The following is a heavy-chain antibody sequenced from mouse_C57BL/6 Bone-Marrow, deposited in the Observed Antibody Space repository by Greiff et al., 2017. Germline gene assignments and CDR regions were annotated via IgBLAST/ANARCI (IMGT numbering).Heavy chain of an antibody. V-gene: IGHV5-4*01. CDR3: ARDSYGYDEGYWYFDV. D-gene: IGHD2-2*01. CDR1: GFTFSSYA. J-gene: IGHJ1*03. CDR2: ISDGGSYT. Sequence: EVKLVESGGGLVKPGGSLKLSCAASGFTFSSYAMSWVRQTPEKRLEWVATISDGGSYTYYPDNVKGRFTISRDNAKNNLYLQMSHMKSEDTAMYYCARDSYGYDEGYWYFDVWGTGTTVTVSS.